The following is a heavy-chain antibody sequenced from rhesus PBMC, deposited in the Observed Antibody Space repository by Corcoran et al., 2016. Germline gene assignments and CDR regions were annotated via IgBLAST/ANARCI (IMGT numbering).Heavy chain of an antibody. J-gene: IGHJ3*01. Sequence: QVQLQQWGEGLVKPSETLSLTCAVYGGSISSNYWSWIRQPPGKGLEWIGRIRSGGSTNYNPSLNGRFTISIETSKNQCSLKLSSVTAADTAVYYCARQYSGSWNKAHDAFDFWGQGLRVTVSS. V-gene: IGHV4-160*01. CDR1: GGSISSNY. CDR3: ARQYSGSWNKAHDAFDF. D-gene: IGHD6-25*01. CDR2: IRSGGST.